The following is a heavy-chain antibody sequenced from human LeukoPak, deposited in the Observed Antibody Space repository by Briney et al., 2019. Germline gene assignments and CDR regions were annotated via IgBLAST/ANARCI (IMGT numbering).Heavy chain of an antibody. Sequence: GGSLRLSCATSGFTFSRYLMTWVRQAPGKGLECVATIKEDGSEGYYVDSVKGRFTISRDNAKSSVFLQMNNLRVEDTAMYYCARDSGGNDYWGQGLLVTVSS. CDR1: GFTFSRYL. V-gene: IGHV3-7*01. CDR2: IKEDGSEG. D-gene: IGHD3-16*01. CDR3: ARDSGGNDY. J-gene: IGHJ4*02.